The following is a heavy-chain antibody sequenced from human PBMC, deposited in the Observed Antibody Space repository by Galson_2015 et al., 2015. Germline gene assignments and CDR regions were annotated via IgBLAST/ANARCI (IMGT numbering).Heavy chain of an antibody. V-gene: IGHV3-30*18. D-gene: IGHD6-19*01. CDR1: GFTFSNYG. J-gene: IGHJ6*02. CDR2: ISYDGRDK. CDR3: AKGIHTYSWGWGGYYGMDV. Sequence: SLRLSCAASGFTFSNYGINWVRQAPGKGLEWVALISYDGRDKYYADSVKGRFTISRDNSKNTLYLQMNSLRVEDTAVYSCAKGIHTYSWGWGGYYGMDVWGQGTTVTVSS.